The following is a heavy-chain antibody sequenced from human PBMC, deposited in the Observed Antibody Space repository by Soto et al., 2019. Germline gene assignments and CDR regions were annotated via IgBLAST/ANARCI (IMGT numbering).Heavy chain of an antibody. J-gene: IGHJ5*02. Sequence: SETLSLTCAVSGGPITSGGYSWRWIRQPPGKGLEWIGYIYHSGGTYYNPSLKSRVTLSIDRTKKQFSLKLKSVTAADTAGYFCARTMTTSGWFAPWGQGTLLTVSS. V-gene: IGHV4-30-2*01. D-gene: IGHD4-17*01. CDR3: ARTMTTSGWFAP. CDR1: GGPITSGGYS. CDR2: IYHSGGT.